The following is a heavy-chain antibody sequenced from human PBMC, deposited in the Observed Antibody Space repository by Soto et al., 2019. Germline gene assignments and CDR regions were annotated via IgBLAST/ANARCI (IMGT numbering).Heavy chain of an antibody. CDR1: GASISSGRYY. V-gene: IGHV4-39*01. D-gene: IGHD2-15*01. CDR3: ARHLPSLRIDALDV. CDR2: IHTTGST. Sequence: QLQLHESGPGLVKPLETLSLTCTVSGASISSGRYYWAWIRQPPGKVLAWVATIHTTGSTYYKPARERRIALFIDPSKHHFSPGLPSVTAADTAVYYCARHLPSLRIDALDVWGQGTAVTVSS. J-gene: IGHJ6*02.